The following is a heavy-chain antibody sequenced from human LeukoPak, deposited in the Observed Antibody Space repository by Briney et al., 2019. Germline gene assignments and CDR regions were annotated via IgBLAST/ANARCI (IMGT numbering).Heavy chain of an antibody. Sequence: GGSLRLSCAASGFTFRSYSMNWVRQAPGKGLEWVSSISSSSSYIYYADSVKGRFTISRDNAKNSLYLQMNSLRAEDTAVYYCARRNTTVTTPFDYWGQGTLVTVSS. CDR3: ARRNTTVTTPFDY. V-gene: IGHV3-21*01. D-gene: IGHD4-17*01. J-gene: IGHJ4*02. CDR1: GFTFRSYS. CDR2: ISSSSSYI.